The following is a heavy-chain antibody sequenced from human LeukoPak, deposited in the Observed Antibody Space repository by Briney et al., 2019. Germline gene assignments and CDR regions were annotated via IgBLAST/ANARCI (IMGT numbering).Heavy chain of an antibody. V-gene: IGHV1-69*02. J-gene: IGHJ4*02. D-gene: IGHD2-2*01. CDR2: IIPILGIA. CDR3: ARGSTSSYYFDY. CDR1: GGTFSSYT. Sequence: SVKVSCKASGGTFSSYTISWVRQAPGQGLERMGRIIPILGIANYARKFQGRVTITADKSTSTAYMELSSLRSEDTAVYYCARGSTSSYYFDYWGQGTLVTVSS.